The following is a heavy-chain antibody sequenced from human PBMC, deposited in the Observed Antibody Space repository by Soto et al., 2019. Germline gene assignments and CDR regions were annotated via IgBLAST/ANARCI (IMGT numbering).Heavy chain of an antibody. CDR2: IYYSGST. CDR1: GGSISSGGYY. CDR3: ANEANYYYYGMDV. V-gene: IGHV4-39*01. Sequence: PSETLSLTCTVSGGSISSGGYYWSWIRQPPGKGLEWIGSIYYSGSTYYNPSLKSRVTISVDTSKNQFSLKLSSVTAADTAVYYCANEANYYYYGMDVWGQGTTVTVSS. J-gene: IGHJ6*02.